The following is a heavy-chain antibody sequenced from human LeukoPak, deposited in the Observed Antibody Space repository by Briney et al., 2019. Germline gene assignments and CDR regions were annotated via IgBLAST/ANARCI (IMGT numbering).Heavy chain of an antibody. CDR1: CGSFSGYY. V-gene: IGHV4-34*01. Sequence: SETLSFICAVYCGSFSGYYWSWIRQPPGKGLEWIGEINHSGSTNYNPSLKSRFTISVDTSKNQYALNLSSVTAADTAVYYCARGLQPPAMVTFAYWGQGTRDTVSS. CDR2: INHSGST. CDR3: ARGLQPPAMVTFAY. J-gene: IGHJ4*02. D-gene: IGHD5-18*01.